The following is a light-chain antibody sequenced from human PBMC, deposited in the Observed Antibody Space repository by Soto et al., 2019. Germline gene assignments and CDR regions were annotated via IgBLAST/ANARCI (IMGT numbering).Light chain of an antibody. CDR3: SSYTSSSTVV. V-gene: IGLV2-14*01. CDR2: DVS. CDR1: SSDVGGYNY. J-gene: IGLJ2*01. Sequence: QSALTQPASVSGSRGQPLIISCTATSSDVGGYNYVSWYQQHPGKAPKLMIYDVSNRPSGVSNRFSGSKSGNTASLTISGLQAEDEADYYCSSYTSSSTVVFGGGTKLTVL.